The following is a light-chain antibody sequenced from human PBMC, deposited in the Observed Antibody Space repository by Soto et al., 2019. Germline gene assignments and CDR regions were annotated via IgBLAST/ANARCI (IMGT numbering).Light chain of an antibody. V-gene: IGKV1-5*03. CDR2: EAS. Sequence: DIQMTQSPSSLSASVGDSLTITCRASQYISTYLNWYQQKPGKAPNLLIYEASSLQSGVPSRFSGSGSGTDFTLTISSLQPDDFATYYCQEYNSDSITFGQGTRLEIK. CDR3: QEYNSDSIT. CDR1: QYISTY. J-gene: IGKJ5*01.